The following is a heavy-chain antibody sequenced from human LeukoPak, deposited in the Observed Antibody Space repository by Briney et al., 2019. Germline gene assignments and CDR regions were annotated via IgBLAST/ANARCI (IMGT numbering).Heavy chain of an antibody. V-gene: IGHV3-23*01. CDR2: ISGSGGST. CDR1: GFTFSSYA. D-gene: IGHD2-15*01. Sequence: GSLRLSCAASGFTFSSYAMSWVRQAPGKGLEWVSAISGSGGSTYYADSVKGRFTISRDNSKNTLYPQMNSLRAEDTAVYYCAKDRPSDIVVVVAATLDYWGQGTLVTVSS. CDR3: AKDRPSDIVVVVAATLDY. J-gene: IGHJ4*02.